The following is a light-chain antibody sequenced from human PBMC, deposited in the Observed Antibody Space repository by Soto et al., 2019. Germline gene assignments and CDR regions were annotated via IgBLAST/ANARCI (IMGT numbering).Light chain of an antibody. Sequence: QSALTQPASVSGSPGQSITISCTGTSGDIGGYNYVSWYQQHPGKAPKLIIYDVSYRPSGVSNRFSGSKSGNTACLTISGLQADDEADYHCSSYTGSFTLLLFGGGTKLTVL. J-gene: IGLJ2*01. CDR3: SSYTGSFTLLL. V-gene: IGLV2-14*03. CDR1: SGDIGGYNY. CDR2: DVS.